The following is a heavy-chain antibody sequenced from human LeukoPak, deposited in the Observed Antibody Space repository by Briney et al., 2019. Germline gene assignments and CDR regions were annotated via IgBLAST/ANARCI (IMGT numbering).Heavy chain of an antibody. D-gene: IGHD3-10*01. V-gene: IGHV4-31*03. CDR1: GGSISSGGYY. CDR3: VRVDQVLLWFGELLSWFDP. CDR2: IYYSGST. Sequence: SETLSLTCTVSGGSISSGGYYWSWIRQHPGKGLEWIGYIYYSGSTYYNPSLKSRVTISVDTSKNQFSLKLSSVTAAGTAVYYCVRVDQVLLWFGELLSWFDPWGQGTLVTVSS. J-gene: IGHJ5*02.